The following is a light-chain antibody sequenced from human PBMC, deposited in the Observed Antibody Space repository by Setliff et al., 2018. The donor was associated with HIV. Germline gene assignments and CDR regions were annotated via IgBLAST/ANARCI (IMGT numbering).Light chain of an antibody. CDR2: DVT. J-gene: IGLJ2*01. V-gene: IGLV2-11*01. Sequence: QSVLTQPRSVSGSPGQSVTISCTGSSSDVGIYNFVSWYQHHPDKAPRLIIFDVTTRPSGVPDRFSVSKSGSTASLTISGLQADDEADYYCSSYAGDSHVLFGGGTQLTVL. CDR3: SSYAGDSHVL. CDR1: SSDVGIYNF.